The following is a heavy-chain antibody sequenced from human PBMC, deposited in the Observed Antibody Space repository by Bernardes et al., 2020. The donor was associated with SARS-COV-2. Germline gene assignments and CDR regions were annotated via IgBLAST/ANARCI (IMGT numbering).Heavy chain of an antibody. CDR3: ARHDVDTTMLIYTFDY. J-gene: IGHJ4*02. D-gene: IGHD5-18*01. Sequence: SETLSLTCTVSGGSISKSSYFWGWVLQPPGKRLEWIGSIYESGIAYHNPSLKSRVTISVDTSKNHFSLRLRSVTATDTAVYYCARHDVDTTMLIYTFDYWGLGTLVTVSS. CDR1: GGSISKSSYF. CDR2: IYESGIA. V-gene: IGHV4-39*01.